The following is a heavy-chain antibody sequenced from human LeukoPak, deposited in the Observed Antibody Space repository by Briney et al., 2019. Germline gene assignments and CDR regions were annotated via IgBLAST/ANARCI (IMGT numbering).Heavy chain of an antibody. V-gene: IGHV3-7*01. CDR2: IKQDGSEK. D-gene: IGHD3-22*01. CDR1: GFTFSSYW. J-gene: IGHJ4*02. CDR3: ARGDSSGYYY. Sequence: GGSLRLTCAASGFTFSSYWMSWVRQAPGKGLEWVANIKQDGSEKYYVDSVKGRFTISRDNAKDSLYLQMNSLRAEDTAAYYCARGDSSGYYYWGQGTLVTVSS.